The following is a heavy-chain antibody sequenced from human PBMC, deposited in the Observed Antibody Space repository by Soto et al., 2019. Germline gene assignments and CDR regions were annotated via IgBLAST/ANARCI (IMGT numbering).Heavy chain of an antibody. CDR3: ARRVAVAGFAFDI. J-gene: IGHJ3*02. CDR2: IYYSGST. D-gene: IGHD6-19*01. CDR1: GGSISSYY. Sequence: SETLSLTCTVSGGSISSYYWSWIRQPPGKGLEWIGYIYYSGSTYYNPSLKSRVTISVDTSKNQFSLNLSSVTAADTAVYYCARRVAVAGFAFDIWGQGTMVNVSS. V-gene: IGHV4-59*04.